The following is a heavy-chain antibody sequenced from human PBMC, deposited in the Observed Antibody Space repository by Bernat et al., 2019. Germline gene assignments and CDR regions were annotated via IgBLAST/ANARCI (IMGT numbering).Heavy chain of an antibody. CDR3: ARGLNYYYDSSGYYQGGYFQH. D-gene: IGHD3-22*01. J-gene: IGHJ1*01. V-gene: IGHV1-2*06. CDR2: INPNSAGT. CDR1: AYTFSGYY. Sequence: QVQLVQSGAEVKKPGTSVKVSCKASAYTFSGYYIHWVRQAPGQGLEWMGRINPNSAGTNYAQKFQGRVTMTTDTSTSTAYMELRSLRSDDTAVYYCARGLNYYYDSSGYYQGGYFQHWGQGTLVTVSS.